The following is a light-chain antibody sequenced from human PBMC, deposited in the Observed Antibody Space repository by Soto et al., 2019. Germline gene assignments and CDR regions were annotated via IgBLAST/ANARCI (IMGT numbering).Light chain of an antibody. Sequence: EIVLTQSPGTLSLSPGERATLSCRASQSVSSSYLAWYQQKPVQAPRLLIYGASSRATGIPDRFSGGGSGTDFTLTISRLEPEDFAVYYCHQYGSLYTFGQGTKLEIK. V-gene: IGKV3-20*01. J-gene: IGKJ2*01. CDR2: GAS. CDR3: HQYGSLYT. CDR1: QSVSSSY.